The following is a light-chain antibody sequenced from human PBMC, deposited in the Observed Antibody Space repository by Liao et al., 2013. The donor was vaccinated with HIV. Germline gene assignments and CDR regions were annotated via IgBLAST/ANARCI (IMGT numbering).Light chain of an antibody. CDR2: RDN. CDR3: QAWGSGTVV. CDR1: KLGDKN. Sequence: SYALTQPPVVSVSPGQTANIICSGDKLGDKNVFWYQQKAGQSPVLVIYRDNKRPSGIPERFSGSNFGNTATLTISGPQAMDEADYYCQAWGSGTVVFGGGTKLTVL. V-gene: IGLV3-1*01. J-gene: IGLJ2*01.